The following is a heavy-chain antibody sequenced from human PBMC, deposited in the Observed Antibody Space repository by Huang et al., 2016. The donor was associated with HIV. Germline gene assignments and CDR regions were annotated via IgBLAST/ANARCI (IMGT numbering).Heavy chain of an antibody. CDR3: ARDPYYSNRWKRNDASFL. CDR2: IGSDSRDT. J-gene: IGHJ3*01. CDR1: GYDFGSYG. Sequence: QVQLVQSGGEVMQPGASVRVSCKASGYDFGSYGMSWVRQAPGQGREWLGWIGSDSRDTSSAQKFQGRVTMTTDTSTTTTYMELRSLRSDDTAMDYCARDPYYSNRWKRNDASFLWGQGTMITVSS. D-gene: IGHD4-4*01. V-gene: IGHV1-18*01.